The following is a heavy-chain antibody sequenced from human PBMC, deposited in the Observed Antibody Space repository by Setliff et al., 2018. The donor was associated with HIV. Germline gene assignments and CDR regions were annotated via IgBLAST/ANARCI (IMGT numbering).Heavy chain of an antibody. V-gene: IGHV3-30*04. CDR2: TSFDGSHK. CDR1: GFTFSYYS. Sequence: GGSLRLSCAASGFTFSYYSMHWVRQAPGKGLEWVAVTSFDGSHKYYADSVKGRFTISRDNSRNTLYLQMNSLRAEDTAMFYCARAGDTAMGTEGVDAFDIWGQGTMVTVSS. D-gene: IGHD5-18*01. J-gene: IGHJ3*02. CDR3: ARAGDTAMGTEGVDAFDI.